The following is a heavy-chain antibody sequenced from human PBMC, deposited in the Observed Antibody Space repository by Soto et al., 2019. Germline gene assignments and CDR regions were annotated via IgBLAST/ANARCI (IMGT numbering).Heavy chain of an antibody. CDR3: TTDGGWEYCGGDCAEYFQH. J-gene: IGHJ1*01. CDR1: GFTFSNAW. Sequence: GGSLRLSCAASGFTFSNAWMSWVRQAPGKGLEWVGRIKSKTDGGTTDYAAPVKGRFTISRDDSKNTLYLQMNSLKTEDTAVYYCTTDGGWEYCGGDCAEYFQHWGQGTLVTVSS. D-gene: IGHD2-21*02. CDR2: IKSKTDGGTT. V-gene: IGHV3-15*01.